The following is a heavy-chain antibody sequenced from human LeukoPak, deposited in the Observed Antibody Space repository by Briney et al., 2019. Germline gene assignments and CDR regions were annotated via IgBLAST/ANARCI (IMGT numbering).Heavy chain of an antibody. V-gene: IGHV1-18*04. D-gene: IGHD3-22*01. CDR3: ARDLYDSSGYYERYFDY. CDR1: GYTFTGYY. CDR2: ISAYNGNT. J-gene: IGHJ4*02. Sequence: RASVKVSCKASGYTFTGYYLHWVRQAPGQGLEWMGWISAYNGNTNYAQKLQGRVTMTTDTSTSTAYMELRSLRSDDTAVYYCARDLYDSSGYYERYFDYWGQGTLVTVSS.